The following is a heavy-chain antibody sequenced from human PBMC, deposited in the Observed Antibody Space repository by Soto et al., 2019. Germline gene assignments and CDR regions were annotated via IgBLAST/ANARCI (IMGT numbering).Heavy chain of an antibody. CDR2: IIPMFGTV. J-gene: IGHJ6*02. Sequence: QVHLVQSGAEVKKPGSSVKVSCEISGGTFSNYFIRWIRQTPGQGLEWMGGIIPMFGTVNYAQKLQDRLTSSADESTTTAYMHLSSLISADTAVFYCARRFWSTPSCHYLCDGMDVWGQGTTVTVSS. V-gene: IGHV1-69*01. CDR1: GGTFSNYF. D-gene: IGHD3-3*01. CDR3: ARRFWSTPSCHYLCDGMDV.